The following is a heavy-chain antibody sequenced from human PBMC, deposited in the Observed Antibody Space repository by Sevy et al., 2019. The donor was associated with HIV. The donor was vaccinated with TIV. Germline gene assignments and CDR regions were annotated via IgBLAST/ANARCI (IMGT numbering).Heavy chain of an antibody. D-gene: IGHD3-9*01. J-gene: IGHJ6*02. Sequence: SETLSLTCSISGGSVSSANDYWTWIRQPPGKGLEWIGHVFYFGSTNYNPSLKSRVTISLDMSKKQFSLKLSSVTAADSSVYYCARDKYYDISTGFYAMDVWGQGTTVTVSS. V-gene: IGHV4-61*01. CDR3: ARDKYYDISTGFYAMDV. CDR2: VFYFGST. CDR1: GGSVSSANDY.